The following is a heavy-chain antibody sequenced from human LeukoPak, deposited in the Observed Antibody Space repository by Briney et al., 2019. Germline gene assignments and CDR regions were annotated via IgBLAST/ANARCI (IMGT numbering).Heavy chain of an antibody. CDR3: FAYDSDTSLDY. CDR1: GYTFTGYY. D-gene: IGHD3-22*01. CDR2: INPNSGGT. J-gene: IGHJ4*02. V-gene: IGHV1-2*02. Sequence: ASVKVSCKASGYTFTGYYMHWVRQAPGQGLEWMGWINPNSGGTNYAQHFQGRVTMTRDTSIRTAFMELSRLRSDDTAVYYCFAYDSDTSLDYWGQGTLVSVSS.